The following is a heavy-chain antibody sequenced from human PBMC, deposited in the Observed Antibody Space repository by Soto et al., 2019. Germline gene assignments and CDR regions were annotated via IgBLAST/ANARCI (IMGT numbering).Heavy chain of an antibody. J-gene: IGHJ5*02. CDR1: GGTFSSYT. Sequence: QVQLVQSGAEVKKPGSSVKVSCKASGGTFSSYTISWVRQAPGQGLEWMGRIIPILGIANYAQKFQGRVTITADKSTSTAYMELSSLRFEDTAVYYCARDQTGTDNWFDPWGQGTLVTVSS. V-gene: IGHV1-69*08. CDR2: IIPILGIA. CDR3: ARDQTGTDNWFDP. D-gene: IGHD1-1*01.